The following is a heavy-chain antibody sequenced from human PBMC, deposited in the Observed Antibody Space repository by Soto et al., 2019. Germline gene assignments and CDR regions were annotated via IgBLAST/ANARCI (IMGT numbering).Heavy chain of an antibody. CDR1: PFPFRSDP. CDR2: VSGAGRAT. J-gene: IGHJ4*02. D-gene: IGHD2-15*01. Sequence: GGPLRLSFAPSPFPFRSDPLTGAPQLPGKGLEWVSIVSGAGRATVYADSVKGRFTVSRDNSRNTVHLQMNSLRAEDTAIYYCAKKALLVVGTPYFDSWGQGTLVTVSS. V-gene: IGHV3-23*01. CDR3: AKKALLVVGTPYFDS.